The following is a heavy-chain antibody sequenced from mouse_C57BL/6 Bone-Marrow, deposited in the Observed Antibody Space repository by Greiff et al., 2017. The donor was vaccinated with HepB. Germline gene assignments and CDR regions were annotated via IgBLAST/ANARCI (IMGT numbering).Heavy chain of an antibody. CDR3: ARRLAWFAY. CDR1: GYTFTDYY. CDR2: INPYNGGT. Sequence: EVKLMESGPVLVKPGASVKMSCKASGYTFTDYYMNWVKQSHGKSLEWIGVINPYNGGTSYNQKFKGKATLTVDKSSSTAYMELNSLTSEDSAVYYCARRLAWFAYWGQGTLVTVSA. V-gene: IGHV1-19*01. D-gene: IGHD2-2*01. J-gene: IGHJ3*01.